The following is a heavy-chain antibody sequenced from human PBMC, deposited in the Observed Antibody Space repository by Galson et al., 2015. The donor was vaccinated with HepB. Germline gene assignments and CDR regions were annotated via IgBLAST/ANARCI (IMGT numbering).Heavy chain of an antibody. CDR2: IDPSDSYT. CDR1: GYTFTAFW. CDR3: ARRRGYNSGLSFDY. J-gene: IGHJ4*02. D-gene: IGHD5-18*01. V-gene: IGHV5-10-1*01. Sequence: QSGAEVKKPGESLRISCKGSGYTFTAFWIIWVRQMPGKGLEWMGKIDPSDSYTKYSPSFQGHVTISADRSINTAYLQWGSLKASDTAMYYCARRRGYNSGLSFDYWGQGTLVTVSS.